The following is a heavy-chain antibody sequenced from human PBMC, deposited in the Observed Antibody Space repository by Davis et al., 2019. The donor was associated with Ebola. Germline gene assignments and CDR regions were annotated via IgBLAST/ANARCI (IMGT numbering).Heavy chain of an antibody. Sequence: ASVKVSCKASGGTFSSYAISWVRQAPGQGLEWMGRINPNSGGTNYAQKFQGRVTMTRDTSISTAYMELRSLRSDDTAVYYCARRPPIYYYGMDVWGKGTTVTVSS. V-gene: IGHV1-2*06. CDR2: INPNSGGT. CDR3: ARRPPIYYYGMDV. CDR1: GGTFSSYA. J-gene: IGHJ6*04.